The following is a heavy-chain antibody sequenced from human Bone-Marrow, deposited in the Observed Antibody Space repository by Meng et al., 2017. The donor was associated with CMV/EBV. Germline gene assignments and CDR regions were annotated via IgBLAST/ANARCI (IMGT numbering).Heavy chain of an antibody. V-gene: IGHV3-30*02. CDR2: IRYDGSNK. CDR3: ARDGFWSAYYLDGMDV. J-gene: IGHJ6*02. Sequence: LSLTCAASGFTFSSYGMHWVRQAPGKGLEWVAFIRYDGSNKYYADSVKGRFTISRDNSKNTLYLQMNSLRAEDTAVYYCARDGFWSAYYLDGMDVWGQGTTVTVSS. D-gene: IGHD3-3*01. CDR1: GFTFSSYG.